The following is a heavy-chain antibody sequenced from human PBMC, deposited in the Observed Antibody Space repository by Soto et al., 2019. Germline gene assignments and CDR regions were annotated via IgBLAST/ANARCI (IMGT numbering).Heavy chain of an antibody. CDR3: ARETGGYYDY. CDR1: GYTFTSYD. J-gene: IGHJ4*02. Sequence: QVQLVQSGAEVKKPGASVKVSCKASGYTFTSYDINWVRQATGQGLEWMGWMNPNSGNTGYAQKSQGGVTMPGNTSISTAYMELSSLRSEDTAVCYGARETGGYYDYWGQGTLVTVSS. D-gene: IGHD2-15*01. V-gene: IGHV1-8*01. CDR2: MNPNSGNT.